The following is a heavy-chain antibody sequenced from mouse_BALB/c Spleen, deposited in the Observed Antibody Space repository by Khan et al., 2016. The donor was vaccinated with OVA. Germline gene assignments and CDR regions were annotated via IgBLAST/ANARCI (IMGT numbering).Heavy chain of an antibody. J-gene: IGHJ4*01. CDR3: ARENYYGRNYYAMDY. CDR2: IGPGSSNT. V-gene: IGHV1S41*01. D-gene: IGHD1-1*01. CDR1: GYTFTSYW. Sequence: DLVKPGTSVKLSCKASGYTFTSYWINWIKQRPGQGLEWIGRIGPGSSNTYYNEMFKGKAALTVDTSSTTAYIQFSSLSSEDSAVYFCARENYYGRNYYAMDYWGQGTSVTVSS.